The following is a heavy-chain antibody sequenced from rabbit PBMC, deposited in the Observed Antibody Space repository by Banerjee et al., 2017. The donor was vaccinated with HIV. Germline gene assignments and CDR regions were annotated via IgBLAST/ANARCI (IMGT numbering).Heavy chain of an antibody. CDR2: INTSSGNT. D-gene: IGHD3-1*01. CDR1: GFSFSSNYD. CDR3: LRRWGSMDL. V-gene: IGHV1S45*01. J-gene: IGHJ3*01. Sequence: QEQLEESGGDLVKPEGSLTLTCTASGFSFSSNYDMSWVRQAPGKGLEWIACINTSSGNTVYASWAKGRFTISKTSSTTVTLQMTSLTAADTATYFCLRRWGSMDLWGQGTLVTVS.